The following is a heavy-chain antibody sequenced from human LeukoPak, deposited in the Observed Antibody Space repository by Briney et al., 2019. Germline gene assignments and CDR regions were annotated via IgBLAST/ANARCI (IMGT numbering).Heavy chain of an antibody. CDR3: ARGRGRSWYYFDS. CDR2: IYHSGST. V-gene: IGHV4-30-2*01. D-gene: IGHD6-13*01. CDR1: GGSISSGGHY. J-gene: IGHJ4*02. Sequence: SETLSLTCTVSGGSISSGGHYWSWIRQPPGKGLEWIGYIYHSGSTYYNPSLESRVTISVDRSKNQFSLKLSSVTAADTAVYYCARGRGRSWYYFDSWGQGTLVTVSS.